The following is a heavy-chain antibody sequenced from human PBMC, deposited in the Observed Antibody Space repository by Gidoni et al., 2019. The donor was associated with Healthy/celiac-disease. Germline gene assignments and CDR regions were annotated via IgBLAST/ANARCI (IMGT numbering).Heavy chain of an antibody. CDR3: ARGPYTGGPKPRVFDY. CDR2: INHSGST. D-gene: IGHD7-27*01. V-gene: IGHV4-34*01. Sequence: QVQLQQWGAGLLKPSETLSLTCAVYGGSFSGYYWSWIRQPPGKGLEWIGEINHSGSTNYNPSLKSRVTISVDTSKNQFSLKLSSVTAADTAVYYCARGPYTGGPKPRVFDYWGQGTLVTVSS. J-gene: IGHJ4*02. CDR1: GGSFSGYY.